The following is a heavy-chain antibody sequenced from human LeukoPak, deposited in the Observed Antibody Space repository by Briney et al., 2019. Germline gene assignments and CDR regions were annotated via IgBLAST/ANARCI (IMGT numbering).Heavy chain of an antibody. CDR3: ARLRDYGSGTYYNDY. CDR2: IYYSGSP. D-gene: IGHD3-10*01. Sequence: SETLSLTCSVSGGSMSNYYWTWMREPPGKGLEWVGYIYYSGSPNYNPSLKSRVTISVDTSKNQFSLKLSSVTAADTAVYYCARLRDYGSGTYYNDYWGQGTLVTVSS. V-gene: IGHV4-59*08. CDR1: GGSMSNYY. J-gene: IGHJ4*02.